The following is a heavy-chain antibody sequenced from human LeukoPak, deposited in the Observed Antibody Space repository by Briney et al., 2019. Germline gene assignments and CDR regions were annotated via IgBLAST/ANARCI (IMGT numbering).Heavy chain of an antibody. Sequence: GGSLRLSCAASGFTFSSYAMSWVRQAPGKGLEWVSAISGSGGSTYYADSVKGRFTLSRDNSKDTLYVQMNSLRAEDTAVYYCSKFWSGYYSDHWGQGTPVIVSS. CDR1: GFTFSSYA. V-gene: IGHV3-23*01. CDR3: SKFWSGYYSDH. CDR2: ISGSGGST. D-gene: IGHD3-3*01. J-gene: IGHJ4*02.